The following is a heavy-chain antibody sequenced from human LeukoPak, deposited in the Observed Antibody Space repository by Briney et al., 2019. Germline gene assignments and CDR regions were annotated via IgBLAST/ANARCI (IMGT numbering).Heavy chain of an antibody. CDR1: GFTFSSYG. Sequence: GRSLGLSCAASGFTFSSYGMHWVRQAPGKGLEWVAVIWYDGSNKYYADSVKGRFTISRDNSKNTLYLQMNSLRAEDTAVYYCARERLGELSLVDYWGQGTLVTVSS. CDR2: IWYDGSNK. V-gene: IGHV3-33*01. CDR3: ARERLGELSLVDY. J-gene: IGHJ4*02. D-gene: IGHD3-16*02.